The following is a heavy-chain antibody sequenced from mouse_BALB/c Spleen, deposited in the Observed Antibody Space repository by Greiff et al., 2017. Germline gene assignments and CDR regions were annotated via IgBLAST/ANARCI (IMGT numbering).Heavy chain of an antibody. CDR2: ISSGGST. CDR1: GFTFSSYA. D-gene: IGHD2-1*01. CDR3: ESVKGNYVGYFDV. J-gene: IGHJ1*01. V-gene: IGHV5-6-5*01. Sequence: EVHLVESGGGLVKPGGSLKLSCAASGFTFSSYAMYWVRQTPEKRLEWVASISSGGSTYYPDRVKGRFTISRDNARNILYLQMSSLRSEDTAMYYCESVKGNYVGYFDVWGAGTTVTVSS.